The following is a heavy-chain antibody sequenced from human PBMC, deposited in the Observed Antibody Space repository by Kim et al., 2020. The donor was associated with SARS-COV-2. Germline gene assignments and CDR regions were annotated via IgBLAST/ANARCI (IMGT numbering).Heavy chain of an antibody. V-gene: IGHV4-34*01. D-gene: IGHD5-18*01. CDR1: GGSFSGYY. CDR2: INHSGST. CDR3: ARGRRYSYGYSSQNYYYGMDV. Sequence: SETLSLTCAVYGGSFSGYYWSWIRQPPGKGLEWIGEINHSGSTNYNPSLKSRVTISVDTSKNQFSLKLSSVTAADTAVYYCARGRRYSYGYSSQNYYYGMDVWGQGTTVTVSS. J-gene: IGHJ6*02.